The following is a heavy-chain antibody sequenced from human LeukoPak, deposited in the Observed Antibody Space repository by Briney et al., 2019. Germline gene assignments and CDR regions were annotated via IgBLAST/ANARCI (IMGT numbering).Heavy chain of an antibody. V-gene: IGHV3-23*01. CDR1: GFTFSSYA. CDR3: AKGIAYYSYYYMDV. CDR2: ISGSGGST. J-gene: IGHJ6*03. D-gene: IGHD6-13*01. Sequence: GGSLRLSCAASGFTFSSYAMSWVRQAPGKGLEWVSAISGSGGSTYYADSVKGRFTISRDNSKNTLYLQMNSLRAEDTAVYYCAKGIAYYSYYYMDVWGKGTTVTVSS.